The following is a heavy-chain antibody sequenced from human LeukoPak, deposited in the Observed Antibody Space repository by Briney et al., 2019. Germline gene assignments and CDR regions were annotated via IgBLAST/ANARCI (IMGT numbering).Heavy chain of an antibody. CDR3: ARRNLGIVVVPAATERVHNWFDP. CDR1: GGSFSGYS. CDR2: INQSGST. J-gene: IGHJ5*02. V-gene: IGHV4-34*01. Sequence: KTSETLSLTCAVYGGSFSGYSWSWIRQPPGKGLEWIGEINQSGSTNYNPSLKSRVTISVDTSKNQFSLKLSSVTAADTAVYYCARRNLGIVVVPAATERVHNWFDPWGQGTLVTVSS. D-gene: IGHD2-2*01.